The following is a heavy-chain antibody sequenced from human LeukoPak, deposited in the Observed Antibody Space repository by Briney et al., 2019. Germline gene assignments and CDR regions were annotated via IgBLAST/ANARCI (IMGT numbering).Heavy chain of an antibody. CDR2: ISWNSGSI. CDR1: GFTFDDYA. D-gene: IGHD3-22*01. J-gene: IGHJ4*02. Sequence: PGRSLRLSCAASGFTFDDYAMHWVRQAPGKGLEWVSGISWNSGSIGFADSVKGRFTISRDNAKNSLYLQMNSLRPEDTALYYCAKDTNYYDSSGYYHYWGQGTLVTVSS. CDR3: AKDTNYYDSSGYYHY. V-gene: IGHV3-9*01.